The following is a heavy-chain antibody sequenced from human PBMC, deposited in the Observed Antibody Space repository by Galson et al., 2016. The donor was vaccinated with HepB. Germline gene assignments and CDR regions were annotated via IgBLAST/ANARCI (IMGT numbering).Heavy chain of an antibody. J-gene: IGHJ4*02. CDR3: AKDPLLLGVVMSAATS. CDR2: ISYDGRNK. D-gene: IGHD2-15*01. Sequence: SLRLSCAASGFTFSGYDMHWVRQAPGKGLEWVALISYDGRNKNYVDSVKGRFTISRDNSKNTLYLQMNSRRAEDTAVYYCAKDPLLLGVVMSAATSWGQGTLVTVSS. V-gene: IGHV3-30*18. CDR1: GFTFSGYD.